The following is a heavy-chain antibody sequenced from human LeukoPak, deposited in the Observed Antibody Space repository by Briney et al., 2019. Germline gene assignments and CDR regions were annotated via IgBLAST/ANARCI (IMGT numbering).Heavy chain of an antibody. CDR2: INPSGGST. CDR3: ARELDSGITGTNSYYYYYYMDV. CDR1: GYTFTSYY. Sequence: GASVKVSCKASGYTFTSYYMHWVRQAPGQGLEWMGIINPSGGSTSYAQKFQGRVTMTRDMSTSTVYMELSSLRSEDTAVYYCARELDSGITGTNSYYYYYYMDVWGKGTTVTVSS. J-gene: IGHJ6*03. V-gene: IGHV1-46*01. D-gene: IGHD1-20*01.